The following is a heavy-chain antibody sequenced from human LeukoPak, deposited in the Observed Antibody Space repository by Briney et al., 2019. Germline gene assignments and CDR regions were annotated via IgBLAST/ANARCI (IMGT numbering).Heavy chain of an antibody. CDR2: INPSGGST. CDR1: GYSFINYY. D-gene: IGHD6-13*01. J-gene: IGHJ6*03. V-gene: IGHV1-46*01. Sequence: ASVKVSCKASGYSFINYYIHWVRQAPGQGLEWMGIINPSGGSTSYAQKFQGRVTMTRDMSTSTVYMELNSLRSEDTAVYYCARVLRQQLPYYYMDVWGKGTTVTISS. CDR3: ARVLRQQLPYYYMDV.